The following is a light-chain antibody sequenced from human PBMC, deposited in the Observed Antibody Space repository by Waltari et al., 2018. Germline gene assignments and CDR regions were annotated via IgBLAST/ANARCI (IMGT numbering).Light chain of an antibody. V-gene: IGLV1-40*01. CDR2: GNT. J-gene: IGLJ3*02. CDR1: SSNFGAGYD. Sequence: QSVLTQPPSMSGAPGQKVTIPCTGGSSNFGAGYDVHWYQQFPGTAPKLLIFGNTNRPAGVPGRFSGSRSGTSASLAIAGLQSGDEAVYYCQSFDSSLSASVFGGGTKLTVL. CDR3: QSFDSSLSASV.